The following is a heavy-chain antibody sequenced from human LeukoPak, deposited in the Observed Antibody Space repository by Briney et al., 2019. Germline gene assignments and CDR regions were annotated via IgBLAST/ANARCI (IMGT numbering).Heavy chain of an antibody. D-gene: IGHD2-15*01. CDR2: IKQDGSEK. V-gene: IGHV3-7*01. CDR3: ARYSNSGPIEY. Sequence: GGSLRLSCAASGFTFSSYAMSWVRQAPGKGLEWVANIKQDGSEKHYGDSVRGRFTISRDNAKNSLYLQMSSLGVDDTAVYYCARYSNSGPIEYWGQETLVTVSS. CDR1: GFTFSSYA. J-gene: IGHJ4*02.